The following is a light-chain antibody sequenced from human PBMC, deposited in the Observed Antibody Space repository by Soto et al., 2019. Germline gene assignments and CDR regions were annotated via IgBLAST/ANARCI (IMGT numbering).Light chain of an antibody. CDR2: EDI. CDR3: CSYAGSSTVV. Sequence: QSVLTQPASVSGSRGQSITISCTGTSSDVGKYNLVSWYQQYPGKAPKLMIYEDIKRPSGVSHRFSGSKSANTASLTISGLQAEDEADYYCCSYAGSSTVVFGGGTKVTVL. J-gene: IGLJ2*01. V-gene: IGLV2-23*01. CDR1: SSDVGKYNL.